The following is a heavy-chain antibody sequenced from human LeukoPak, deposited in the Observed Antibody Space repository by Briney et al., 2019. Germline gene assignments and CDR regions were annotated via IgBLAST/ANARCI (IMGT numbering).Heavy chain of an antibody. CDR1: GYTSTSYY. D-gene: IGHD6-6*01. J-gene: IGHJ5*02. V-gene: IGHV1-46*01. CDR2: INPSGGST. Sequence: GASVKVSCKASGYTSTSYYMHWVRQAPGQGLEWMGIINPSGGSTSYAQKFQGRVTMTRDTSTSTVYMELSSLRSEDTAVYYCARAPGAAHSWFDPWGQGTLVTVSS. CDR3: ARAPGAAHSWFDP.